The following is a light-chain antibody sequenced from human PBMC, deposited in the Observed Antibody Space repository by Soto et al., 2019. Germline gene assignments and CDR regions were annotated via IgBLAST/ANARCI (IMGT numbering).Light chain of an antibody. CDR3: QQYNKWPRT. Sequence: DIVMTQSPATLSVSPGERATLSCRASQSVSSYLAWYQQRPGQPPRLLLYGASTRAAGIPARFSGSGSGTEFTLTINSLQSEDFAVYYCQQYNKWPRTFGQGTKVDVK. V-gene: IGKV3-15*01. CDR2: GAS. CDR1: QSVSSY. J-gene: IGKJ1*01.